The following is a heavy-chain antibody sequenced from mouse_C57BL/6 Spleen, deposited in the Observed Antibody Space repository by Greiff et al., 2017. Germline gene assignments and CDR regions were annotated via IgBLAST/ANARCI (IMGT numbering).Heavy chain of an antibody. V-gene: IGHV3-6*01. CDR2: ISYDGSN. D-gene: IGHD2-1*01. CDR1: GYSITSGYY. J-gene: IGHJ2*01. CDR3: ARWDYGNYFDY. Sequence: VQLKESGPGLVKPSQSLSLTCSVTGYSITSGYYWNWIRQFPGNKLEWMGYISYDGSNNYNPSLKNRISITRDTSKNQFFLKLNSVTTEDTATYCCARWDYGNYFDYWGQGTTLTVSS.